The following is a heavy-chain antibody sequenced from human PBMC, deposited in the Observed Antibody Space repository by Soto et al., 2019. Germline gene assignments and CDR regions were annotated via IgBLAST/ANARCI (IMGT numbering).Heavy chain of an antibody. CDR1: GGSFSGYY. CDR2: INHSGST. J-gene: IGHJ5*02. CDR3: ARGPFTPILVVAATRPNWFDP. D-gene: IGHD2-15*01. Sequence: SETLSLTCVVYGGSFSGYYWSWIRQSPGKGLEWIGEINHSGSTNYNPSLKSRVTISVDTSKNQFSLKLSSVTAADTAVYYCARGPFTPILVVAATRPNWFDPWGRGTLVTVSS. V-gene: IGHV4-34*01.